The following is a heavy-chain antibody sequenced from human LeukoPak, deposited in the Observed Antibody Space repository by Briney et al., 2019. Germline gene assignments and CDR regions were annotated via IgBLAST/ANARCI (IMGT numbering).Heavy chain of an antibody. J-gene: IGHJ4*02. CDR1: GFSFRSYW. D-gene: IGHD3/OR15-3a*01. CDR3: ARDLVMVWTPGDDFDY. Sequence: GGSLRLSCVDSGFSFRSYWMHWVRQAPGKGLAWVARINEDASTITYADSVRGRFTISRDNAKNTLYLQMNSLRAEDTAVYYCARDLVMVWTPGDDFDYWGQGILVTVSS. CDR2: INEDASTI. V-gene: IGHV3-74*01.